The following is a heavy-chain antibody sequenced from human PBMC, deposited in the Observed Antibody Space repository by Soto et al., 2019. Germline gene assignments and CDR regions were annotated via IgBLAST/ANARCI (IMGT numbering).Heavy chain of an antibody. CDR3: ARDHRQWLAPGWFDP. Sequence: RASVKVSCKASGYTFTSYAMHWVRQAPGQRLEWMGWINAGNGNTKYSQKFQGRVTITRDTSASTAYMELSSLRSEDTAVYYCARDHRQWLAPGWFDPWGQGTLVTVSS. CDR1: GYTFTSYA. V-gene: IGHV1-3*01. J-gene: IGHJ5*02. CDR2: INAGNGNT. D-gene: IGHD6-19*01.